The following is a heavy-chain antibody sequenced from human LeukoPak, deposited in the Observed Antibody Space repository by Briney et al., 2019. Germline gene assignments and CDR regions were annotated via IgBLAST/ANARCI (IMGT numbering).Heavy chain of an antibody. CDR2: ISSSSSYI. CDR3: ARDPVPRVYCSSTSCSNDAFDI. D-gene: IGHD2-2*01. CDR1: GFTFSSYS. J-gene: IGHJ3*02. Sequence: GGSLRLSCAASGFTFSSYSMNWVRQAPGKGLEWVSSISSSSSYIYYADSVKGRFTTSRDNAKNSLYLQMNSLRAEDTAVYYCARDPVPRVYCSSTSCSNDAFDIWGQGTMVTVSS. V-gene: IGHV3-21*01.